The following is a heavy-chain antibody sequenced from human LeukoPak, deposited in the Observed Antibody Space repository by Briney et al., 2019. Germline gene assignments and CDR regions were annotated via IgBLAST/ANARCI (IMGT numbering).Heavy chain of an antibody. CDR2: ISGSGANT. D-gene: IGHD2-8*01. CDR1: GFSFSSYA. V-gene: IGHV3-23*01. CDR3: AKRPSAYCSDGGCYFNY. J-gene: IGHJ4*02. Sequence: GGSLRLSCAASGFSFSSYAMSWVRQAPGRGLEWVSAISGSGANTYYADSVKGRFTISRDNTKDTLYLQMNTLRAEDTAVYYCAKRPSAYCSDGGCYFNYWGQGTLIIVSS.